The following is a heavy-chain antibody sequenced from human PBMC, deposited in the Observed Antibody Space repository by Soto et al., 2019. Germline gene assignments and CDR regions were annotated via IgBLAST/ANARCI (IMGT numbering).Heavy chain of an antibody. Sequence: VKLVQSGNEVQRPGASVKVSCKTSGYTFSSYGIIWVRQAPGQGLEWMGWISGYNGNADYAQKSQGRVHMPTDTSTSTVFMELRTLRSDDTARYYCAIEGRLGELLYWGQGRLVNVS. CDR1: GYTFSSYG. CDR2: ISGYNGNA. CDR3: AIEGRLGELLY. V-gene: IGHV1-18*01. J-gene: IGHJ4*02. D-gene: IGHD3-16*01.